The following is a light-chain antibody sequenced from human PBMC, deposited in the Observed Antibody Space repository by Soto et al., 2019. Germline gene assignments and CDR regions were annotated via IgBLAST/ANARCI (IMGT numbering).Light chain of an antibody. V-gene: IGLV2-8*01. CDR2: DVT. CDR1: SRDVGGYDH. J-gene: IGLJ1*01. Sequence: QSALTQPPSASGSPGQSVTISCTGTSRDVGGYDHVSWYQQHPGKAPNLMIYDVTKRPSGVPDRFSGSKSGNTASLTVSGLLPEDEADYYCCSYAGNQNYVFGPGTKVTVL. CDR3: CSYAGNQNYV.